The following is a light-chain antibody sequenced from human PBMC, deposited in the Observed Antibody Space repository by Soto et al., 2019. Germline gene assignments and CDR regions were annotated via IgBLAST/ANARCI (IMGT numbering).Light chain of an antibody. Sequence: IQMTQSPSSLSASVGDRVTITCRASQAIRNDLGWYQQKPGKAPKLLIYKASTLESGVPSRFSGSGSGTDFTLSISSLQPDDFATYYCQQYNSFYSFGQGTKLEIK. J-gene: IGKJ2*01. CDR3: QQYNSFYS. CDR1: QAIRND. V-gene: IGKV1-5*03. CDR2: KAS.